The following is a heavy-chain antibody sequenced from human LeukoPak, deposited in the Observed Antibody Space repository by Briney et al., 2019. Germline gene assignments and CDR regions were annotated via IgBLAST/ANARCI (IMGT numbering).Heavy chain of an antibody. CDR1: GFTLRSSG. Sequence: GGSLRLSCEASGFTLRSSGMHWVRQLPGQALEWVATLSFDGTSTYYADSVKGRFTISRDTSNNTLWLQMNSLRPEDTARYHCSRSPEWHWLSHFDFWGLGTLVTVSS. CDR3: SRSPEWHWLSHFDF. CDR2: LSFDGTST. J-gene: IGHJ4*02. V-gene: IGHV3-30*03. D-gene: IGHD6-19*01.